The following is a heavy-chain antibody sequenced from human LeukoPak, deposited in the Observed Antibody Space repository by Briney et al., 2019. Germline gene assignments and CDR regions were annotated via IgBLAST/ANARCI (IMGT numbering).Heavy chain of an antibody. Sequence: GGSLRLSCAASGFTFKDYWMSWVRQAPGKGLELVANISPDGSAEDYVDSVRGRFAISRDNAKRSLYLQMNSLSPEDTAVYYCANQAYSQFDYWGQGTLVSVSS. CDR1: GFTFKDYW. CDR3: ANQAYSQFDY. J-gene: IGHJ4*02. CDR2: ISPDGSAE. V-gene: IGHV3-7*01. D-gene: IGHD4-11*01.